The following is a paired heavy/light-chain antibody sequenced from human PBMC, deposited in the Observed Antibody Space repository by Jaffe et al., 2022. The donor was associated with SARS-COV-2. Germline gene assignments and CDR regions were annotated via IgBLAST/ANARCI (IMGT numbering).Light chain of an antibody. CDR2: ENN. CDR3: GTWEGSLRV. J-gene: IGLJ3*02. Sequence: QSVLTQPPSVSAAPGQKVTISCSGSSSNIGNNYVSWYQQLPGTAPKLLIYENNKRPSGIPDRFSGSKSGTSATLGITGLQTGDEADYYCGTWEGSLRVFGGGTKLTVL. CDR1: SSNIGNNY. V-gene: IGLV1-51*02.
Heavy chain of an antibody. CDR3: VRDWGATGIDC. J-gene: IGHJ4*02. D-gene: IGHD3-16*01. CDR1: GYSISSGYY. V-gene: IGHV4-38-2*02. CDR2: IYQSGSP. Sequence: QVQLQESGPGLVKPSETLSLTCTVSGYSISSGYYWGWIRQPPGKGLEWIGSIYQSGSPHYNPSLKSRVTISIDRSKNHFSLKLSSVTAADTAVYYCVRDWGATGIDCWGQGTLVTVSS.